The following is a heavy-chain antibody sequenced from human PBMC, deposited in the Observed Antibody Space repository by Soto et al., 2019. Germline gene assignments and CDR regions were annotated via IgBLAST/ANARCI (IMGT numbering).Heavy chain of an antibody. CDR3: AKIRGGVYTT. V-gene: IGHV1-69*11. Sequence: QVHLVQSGGEVKKPGSSGKVSWNPSGGIFNSYGISWVRQGPGQGLQWMGGINPLLGSTNYAEKFQGRLTITADDSRRTVYMELNNLRPEDTATYFCAKIRGGVYTTWGQGTLVTVSS. CDR2: INPLLGST. J-gene: IGHJ5*02. CDR1: GGIFNSYG. D-gene: IGHD3-10*01.